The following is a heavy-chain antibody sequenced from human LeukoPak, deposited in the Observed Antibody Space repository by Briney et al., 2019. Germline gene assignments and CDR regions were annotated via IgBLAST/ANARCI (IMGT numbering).Heavy chain of an antibody. CDR2: IFPSGGEI. V-gene: IGHV3-23*01. CDR3: ARQQWLDGAYYFDY. D-gene: IGHD6-19*01. CDR1: GFTFSTFA. Sequence: GGSLRLSCEASGFTFSTFAMIWVRQPPGKGLEWVSSIFPSGGEIHYADSGRGRFTISRDNSKSTLSLQMNSLRAEDTAVYYCARQQWLDGAYYFDYWGQGTLVTVSS. J-gene: IGHJ4*02.